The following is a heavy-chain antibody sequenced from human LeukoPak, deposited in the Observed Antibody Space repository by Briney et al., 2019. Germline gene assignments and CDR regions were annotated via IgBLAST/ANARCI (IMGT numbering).Heavy chain of an antibody. CDR3: ARDVGSGSYSYYGMDV. CDR2: IYYSGST. CDR1: GGSISSYY. Sequence: SETLSLTCTVSGGSISSYYWSWIRQPPGKGLEWIGYIYYSGSTNYNPSLKSRVTISVDTSKNQFSLKLSSVTAADTAVYYCARDVGSGSYSYYGMDVWGQGTTVTVSS. D-gene: IGHD1-26*01. J-gene: IGHJ6*02. V-gene: IGHV4-59*01.